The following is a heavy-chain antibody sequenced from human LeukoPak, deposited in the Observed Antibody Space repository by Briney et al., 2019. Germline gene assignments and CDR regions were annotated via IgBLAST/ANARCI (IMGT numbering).Heavy chain of an antibody. CDR3: AKASEDSSGWYDAFDI. J-gene: IGHJ3*02. CDR2: ITWNSRIL. V-gene: IGHV3-9*01. D-gene: IGHD6-19*01. CDR1: GFTFGDYA. Sequence: GGSLRLSCATSGFTFGDYAMHWVRQVPGKGLEWVSSITWNSRILGYADSVKGRFTISRDNAKNTLYLQMNSLRAEDTAVYYCAKASEDSSGWYDAFDIWGQGTMVTVSS.